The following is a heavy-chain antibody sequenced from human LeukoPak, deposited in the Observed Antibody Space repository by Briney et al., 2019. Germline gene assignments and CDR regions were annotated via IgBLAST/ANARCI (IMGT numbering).Heavy chain of an antibody. CDR1: GGSISSGSYF. J-gene: IGHJ3*02. CDR2: IYTSGST. CDR3: ARGGLWVGELLSTPHDGFDI. V-gene: IGHV4-61*02. Sequence: SETPSLTCTVSGGSISSGSYFWRWIRQPAGKGLEWIGRIYTSGSTNYSPSLKSRVTISVDTSRNQFSLNLTSVTAADTAMYYCARGGLWVGELLSTPHDGFDIWGEGTMVTVSS. D-gene: IGHD3-10*01.